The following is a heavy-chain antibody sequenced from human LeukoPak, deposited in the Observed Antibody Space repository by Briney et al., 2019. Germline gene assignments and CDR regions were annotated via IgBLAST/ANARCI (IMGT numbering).Heavy chain of an antibody. Sequence: PGGSLRLSCAASGFTFSSYAMSWVRQAPGKGLEWVASISSKSSYIYYADSAKGRFTISRDNANNSLYLQMNSLRAEDTALYYCAKKHLGAAFDFWGLGTPVTVPS. CDR3: AKKHLGAAFDF. J-gene: IGHJ4*02. CDR1: GFTFSSYA. V-gene: IGHV3-21*06. CDR2: ISSKSSYI.